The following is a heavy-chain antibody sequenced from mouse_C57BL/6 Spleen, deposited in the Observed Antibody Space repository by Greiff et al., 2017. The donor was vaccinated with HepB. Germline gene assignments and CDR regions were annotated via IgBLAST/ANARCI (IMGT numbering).Heavy chain of an antibody. J-gene: IGHJ3*01. V-gene: IGHV1-80*01. CDR2: IYPGDGDT. CDR1: GYAFSSYW. Sequence: VQLQQSGAELVKPGASVKISCKASGYAFSSYWMNWVKQRPGKGLEWIGQIYPGDGDTTYNGKFKGKATLTADQSSRTAYMQLSSMTSEDSAVYFWARRDGSSFAWFAYWGQGTLVTVSA. CDR3: ARRDGSSFAWFAY. D-gene: IGHD1-1*01.